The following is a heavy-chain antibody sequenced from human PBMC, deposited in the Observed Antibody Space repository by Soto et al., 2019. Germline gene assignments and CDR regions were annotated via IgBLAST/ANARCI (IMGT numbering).Heavy chain of an antibody. CDR2: INYSGNT. Sequence: QVQIQQWGAGLLKPSETLSLTCAVYGASLSGYYGNWIRQSPGKGLEWIGEINYSGNTNYNPSLKSRVTISIDTSKNQFSLKLSSVTAADTAVYYCARTSNLDVWGQGTTVIVSS. D-gene: IGHD4-4*01. CDR1: GASLSGYY. V-gene: IGHV4-34*01. J-gene: IGHJ6*02. CDR3: ARTSNLDV.